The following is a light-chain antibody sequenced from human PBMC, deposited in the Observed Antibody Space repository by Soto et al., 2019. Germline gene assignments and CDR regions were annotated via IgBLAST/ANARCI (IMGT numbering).Light chain of an antibody. J-gene: IGKJ2*01. CDR2: GAS. CDR3: QQYDSSPYT. CDR1: QSVSSSY. V-gene: IGKV3-20*01. Sequence: EIVLTQSPGTLSLSPGERATLSCRASQSVSSSYLAWYQQKPGRTPRLLIYGASSRATGIPDRFSGSGSGTDFTLTVSRLEPEDFALYFCQQYDSSPYTFGQGTKVDIK.